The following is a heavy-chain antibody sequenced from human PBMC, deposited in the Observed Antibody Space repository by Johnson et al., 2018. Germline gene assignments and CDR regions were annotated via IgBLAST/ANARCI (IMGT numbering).Heavy chain of an antibody. CDR3: TRDQITYYDSGGLFYYYAMDV. CDR1: GFTFTNYY. D-gene: IGHD3-22*01. V-gene: IGHV1-46*01. Sequence: QVQLQESGAEVKKPGASVKVSCKASGFTFTNYYIHWVRQAPGHGLEWMGIIIPITGSTTYAQQFQGRVTMTRNTSTGTVYMELTSLRSDDTAFYYCTRDQITYYDSGGLFYYYAMDVWGQGTTITVSS. CDR2: IIPITGST. J-gene: IGHJ6*02.